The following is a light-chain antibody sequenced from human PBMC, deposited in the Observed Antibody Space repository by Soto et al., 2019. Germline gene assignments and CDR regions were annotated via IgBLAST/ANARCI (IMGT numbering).Light chain of an antibody. Sequence: DIQMTQSPSTLSASVGDRVTITCRASQNINSWLAWYQQKPGKAPKLLIYDTSYLESGVPSRFSGSGSGTEFTLTISSLQPDDLATYYFQQYNSFWTFGQGTKVDIK. V-gene: IGKV1-5*01. CDR1: QNINSW. CDR2: DTS. CDR3: QQYNSFWT. J-gene: IGKJ1*01.